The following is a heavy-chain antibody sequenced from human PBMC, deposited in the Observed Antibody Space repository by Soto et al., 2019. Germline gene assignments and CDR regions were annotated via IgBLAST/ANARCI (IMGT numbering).Heavy chain of an antibody. CDR3: VSQRTSVLPQAYFDY. J-gene: IGHJ4*02. CDR2: VYYRGRS. Sequence: SETLSLSGSVSGYSISSGYYGDWLRQPPGKGLEWIGSVYYRGRSYSKSSVKSRVTISVDTSKNQFSLNLNSVTASDTAVYYCVSQRTSVLPQAYFDYWGPGALVTVPQ. D-gene: IGHD2-8*01. CDR1: GYSISSGYY. V-gene: IGHV4-38-2*01.